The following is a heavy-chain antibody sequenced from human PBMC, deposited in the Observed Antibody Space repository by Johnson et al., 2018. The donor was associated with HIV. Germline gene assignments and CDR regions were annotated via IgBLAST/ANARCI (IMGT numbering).Heavy chain of an antibody. CDR2: IYSGGRT. CDR1: GFTVSSNY. V-gene: IGHV3-66*01. J-gene: IGHJ3*02. Sequence: VQLVESGGGLVQPGGSLRLSCAASGFTVSSNYMSWVRQAPGKGLEWVSVIYSGGRTYYADSVKGRFTISRDNSKNTLYLQMNSLRAEDTAVYYCAKALGGYAFDIWGQGTMVTVSS. D-gene: IGHD3-3*01. CDR3: AKALGGYAFDI.